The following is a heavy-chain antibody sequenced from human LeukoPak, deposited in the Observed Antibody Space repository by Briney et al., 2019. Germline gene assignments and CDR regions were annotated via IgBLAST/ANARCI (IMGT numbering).Heavy chain of an antibody. Sequence: GGSLRLSCAASGFTFSNAWMNWVRQAPGKGLEWVGRIKSKTDGGTTDYAAPVKGRFTTSRDDSKNTLYLQMNSLKTEDTAVYYCTTENSYMRDMAVRYYFDYWGQGTLVAVSS. CDR1: GFTFSNAW. CDR3: TTENSYMRDMAVRYYFDY. J-gene: IGHJ4*02. V-gene: IGHV3-15*07. D-gene: IGHD2-15*01. CDR2: IKSKTDGGTT.